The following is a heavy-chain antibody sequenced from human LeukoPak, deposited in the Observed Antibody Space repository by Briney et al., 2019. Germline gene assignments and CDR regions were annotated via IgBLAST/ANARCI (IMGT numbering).Heavy chain of an antibody. D-gene: IGHD5-12*01. Sequence: PGGSLRLSCAASGFTFSSYWMSWVRQAPGKGLEWVANIKQDGSEKYYVDSVKGRFTISRDNAKNSLYLQMNSLRAEDTAVYYCARQNLPALLDSSGYGHFDYWGQGTLVTVSS. CDR2: IKQDGSEK. V-gene: IGHV3-7*03. CDR1: GFTFSSYW. J-gene: IGHJ4*02. CDR3: ARQNLPALLDSSGYGHFDY.